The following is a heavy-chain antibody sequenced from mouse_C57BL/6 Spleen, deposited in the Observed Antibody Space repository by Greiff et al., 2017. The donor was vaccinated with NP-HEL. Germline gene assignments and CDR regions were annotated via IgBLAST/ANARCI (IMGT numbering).Heavy chain of an antibody. CDR2: IHPNSGST. J-gene: IGHJ4*01. V-gene: IGHV1-64*01. CDR3: ARSDGPYYAMDY. CDR1: GSTFTLYF. D-gene: IGHD1-1*01. Sequence: VQLQPPGAELVQPGASVPLSCKSSGSTFTLYFLHFVTPRPVPCLDWIGMIHPNSGSTNYNEKFKSKATLTVDKSSSTAYMQLSSLTSEDSAVYYCARSDGPYYAMDYWGQGTSVTVSS.